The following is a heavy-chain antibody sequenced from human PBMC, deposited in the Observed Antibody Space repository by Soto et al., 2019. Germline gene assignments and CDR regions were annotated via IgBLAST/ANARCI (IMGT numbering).Heavy chain of an antibody. Sequence: PSETLSLTCTVSGVSINNHPYFWGWIRQHPEKGLEWIGYIYSSGTTYFNPSLLSRFGMSLDTSGNRFSLRLSSVTAADTAVYYCARGADYGDTVREYFFGFCGQGARVTVS. CDR1: GVSINNHPYF. CDR2: IYSSGTT. J-gene: IGHJ4*01. D-gene: IGHD4-17*01. V-gene: IGHV4-31*03. CDR3: ARGADYGDTVREYFFGF.